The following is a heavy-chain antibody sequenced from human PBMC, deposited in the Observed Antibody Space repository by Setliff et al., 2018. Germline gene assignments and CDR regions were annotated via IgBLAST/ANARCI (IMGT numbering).Heavy chain of an antibody. J-gene: IGHJ3*02. CDR2: FDPEDEET. D-gene: IGHD3-16*01. Sequence: ASVKVSCKVSGYRLIEVSMHWVRQAPGKGLEWMGGFDPEDEETIYAQKFQGWVTMTRDTSISTAYMELGRLRSDNTAVYFCARDGGGDSDAFDIWGQGTMVTVSS. CDR1: GYRLIEVS. CDR3: ARDGGGDSDAFDI. V-gene: IGHV1-24*01.